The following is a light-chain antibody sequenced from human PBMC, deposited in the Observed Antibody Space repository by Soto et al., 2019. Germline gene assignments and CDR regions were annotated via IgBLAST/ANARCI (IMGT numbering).Light chain of an antibody. V-gene: IGKV3-20*01. CDR1: QSVSSTY. Sequence: EIVLTQSPGTLSLSPGERATLSCRASQSVSSTYLAWYQQKPGQAPRLLIYGASSRATGIPDRFNGSGSGTHFTLTISRLEPEDFAVYYCQQYGSSLLTFGGGTKVEIK. CDR3: QQYGSSLLT. CDR2: GAS. J-gene: IGKJ4*01.